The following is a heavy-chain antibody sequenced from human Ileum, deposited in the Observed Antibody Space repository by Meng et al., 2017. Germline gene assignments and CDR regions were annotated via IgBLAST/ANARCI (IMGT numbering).Heavy chain of an antibody. J-gene: IGHJ4*02. CDR2: AST. D-gene: IGHD7-27*01. V-gene: IGHV4-61*01. Sequence: QVQLQEPGPGLARPSGTLSLICTVSGASVTTSHYQWGWIRQPPGKGLEWIGYASTNYNPSLKSRLTISFDTSKNQVSLKLTSVTAADTAVYYCARDHWGSLDYWGQGILVTVSS. CDR1: GASVTTSHYQ. CDR3: ARDHWGSLDY.